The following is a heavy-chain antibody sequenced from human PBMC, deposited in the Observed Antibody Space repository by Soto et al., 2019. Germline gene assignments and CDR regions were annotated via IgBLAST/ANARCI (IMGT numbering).Heavy chain of an antibody. CDR1: GFTFSSSA. CDR3: AKNCGGDCYTNFDV. D-gene: IGHD2-21*02. Sequence: EVQLLESGGGLVQPGGSLRLSCAASGFTFSSSAMSWVRQAPGMGLEWVSGVGGSGGTTYSADSVKGRFIISRDNSKNTLYLQMNSLSAEDTAVYYCAKNCGGDCYTNFDVWGQGTLVTVSS. V-gene: IGHV3-23*01. CDR2: VGGSGGTT. J-gene: IGHJ4*02.